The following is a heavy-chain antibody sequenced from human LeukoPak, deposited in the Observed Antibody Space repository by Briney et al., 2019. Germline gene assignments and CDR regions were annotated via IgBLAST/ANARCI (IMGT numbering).Heavy chain of an antibody. CDR1: GFTFSSYG. Sequence: GGSLRLSCAASGFTFSSYGMHWVRQAPGKGLEWVAVISYDGSNKYYADSVKGRFTISRDNSKNTLYLQMNSLRAEDTAVYYCASESGHYYYGSGSYYGPWGQGTLVTVSS. V-gene: IGHV3-30*03. D-gene: IGHD3-10*01. CDR2: ISYDGSNK. CDR3: ASESGHYYYGSGSYYGP. J-gene: IGHJ5*02.